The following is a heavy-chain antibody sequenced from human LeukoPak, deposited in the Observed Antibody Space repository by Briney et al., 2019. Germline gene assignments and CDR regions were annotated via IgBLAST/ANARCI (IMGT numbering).Heavy chain of an antibody. J-gene: IGHJ3*02. D-gene: IGHD3-22*01. V-gene: IGHV1-69*01. CDR3: AGFFYDNSNDAFDI. CDR1: GGTFSNYDFTFTSYA. CDR2: IIPIYGRA. Sequence: SVKVSCKASGGTFSNYDFTFTSYAISWVRQAPGQGLEWMGGIIPIYGRADYPQKFQGRVTITADEATRTVTMQLSSLRSEDTAVYYCAGFFYDNSNDAFDIWGQGTVVTVS.